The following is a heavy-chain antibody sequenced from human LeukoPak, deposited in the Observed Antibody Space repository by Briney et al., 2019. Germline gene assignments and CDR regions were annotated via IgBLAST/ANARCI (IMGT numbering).Heavy chain of an antibody. CDR3: ARGYCSGTSCYVSGGDYFDY. CDR1: GYTFTGYY. CDR2: INPNSGGT. Sequence: ASVKVSCKASGYTFTGYYMHWVRQAPGQGLEWMGWINPNSGGTNYAQKFQGRVTMTRDTSISTAYMELSRLRSDDTAVYYCARGYCSGTSCYVSGGDYFDYWGQGTLVTVSS. D-gene: IGHD2-2*01. J-gene: IGHJ4*02. V-gene: IGHV1-2*02.